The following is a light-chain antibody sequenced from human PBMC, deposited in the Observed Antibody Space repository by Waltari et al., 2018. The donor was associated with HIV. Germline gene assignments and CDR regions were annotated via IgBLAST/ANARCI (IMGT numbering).Light chain of an antibody. CDR2: AAS. CDR1: QGISYS. CDR3: QQSYPTPLFN. J-gene: IGKJ3*01. V-gene: IGKV1-NL1*01. Sequence: DIQMTQTPSSLSAAVGDRVSFTCLASQGISYSLAWYQQNQGRATELLLYAASKFGSGVSSRFSGSGSGTDYTLTISSLQHGDFASNYCQQSYPTPLFNFGPGTEVHIK.